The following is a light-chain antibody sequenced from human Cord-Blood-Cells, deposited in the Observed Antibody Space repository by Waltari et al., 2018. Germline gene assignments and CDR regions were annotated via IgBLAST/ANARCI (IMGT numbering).Light chain of an antibody. J-gene: IGLJ3*02. CDR1: SSDVGGYNY. CDR3: SSYTSSSTRV. V-gene: IGLV2-14*01. Sequence: QSALTQPASVSGSPGQSITISCTGPSSDVGGYNYVSWYQQNPGKALQLLIYDVSKRPSGVSNRFSGSKSGNAASLTISCLQAEDEADYYCSSYTSSSTRVFGGGTKLTVL. CDR2: DVS.